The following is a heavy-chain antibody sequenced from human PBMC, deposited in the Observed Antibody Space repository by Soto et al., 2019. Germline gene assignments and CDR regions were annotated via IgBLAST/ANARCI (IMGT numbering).Heavy chain of an antibody. CDR2: ISYDGSNK. J-gene: IGHJ4*02. D-gene: IGHD6-13*01. CDR1: GFTFSSYA. V-gene: IGHV3-30-3*01. CDR3: ARDGIAAAAGFDY. Sequence: QVQLVESGGGVVQPGRSLRLSCAASGFTFSSYAMHWVRQAPGKGLEWVAVISYDGSNKYYADSVKGRFTISRDNSKNTLYLQMNSLSAEDTAVYYCARDGIAAAAGFDYWGQGTLVTVSS.